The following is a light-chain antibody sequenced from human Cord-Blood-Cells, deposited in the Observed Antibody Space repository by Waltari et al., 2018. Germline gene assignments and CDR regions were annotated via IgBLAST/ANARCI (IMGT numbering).Light chain of an antibody. CDR3: SSYTSSSTWV. CDR1: RSYVCGYNY. V-gene: IGLV2-14*01. J-gene: IGLJ3*02. CDR2: DVS. Sequence: QSALTQPASVSESPGQSITISCTGTRSYVCGYNYASCYQQHPGKAPKLMIYDVSNRPSGVSNRFSVSKSGNTASRTISGLQAEDEADYYCSSYTSSSTWVFGGGTKLTVL.